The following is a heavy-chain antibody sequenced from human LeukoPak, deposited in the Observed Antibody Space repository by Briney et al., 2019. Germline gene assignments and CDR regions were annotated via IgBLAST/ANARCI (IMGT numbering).Heavy chain of an antibody. Sequence: SETLSLTCTVSGGSISSGGYYWSWIRQHPGKGLEWIGYIYYSGSTYYNPSLKSRVTISVDTSKNQFSLRLSSVTAADTAVYYCARDLRRGWYAFDYWCQGTLVTVSS. CDR3: ARDLRRGWYAFDY. V-gene: IGHV4-31*03. D-gene: IGHD6-19*01. CDR2: IYYSGST. J-gene: IGHJ4*02. CDR1: GGSISSGGYY.